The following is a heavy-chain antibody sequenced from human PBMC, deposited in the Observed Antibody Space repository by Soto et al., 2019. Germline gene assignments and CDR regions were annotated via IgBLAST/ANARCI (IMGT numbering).Heavy chain of an antibody. CDR2: IFYSGST. Sequence: SETLSLTCTVSGGSMSSGDYYWSWIRQPPGKGLEWIGYIFYSGSTYYNPSLKSRVTISVDTSKNQFSLKLRSVTAAATAVYYCARGEYHYGSGSYYPPGYWGQGTLVTVSS. V-gene: IGHV4-30-4*01. CDR3: ARGEYHYGSGSYYPPGY. D-gene: IGHD3-10*01. CDR1: GGSMSSGDYY. J-gene: IGHJ4*02.